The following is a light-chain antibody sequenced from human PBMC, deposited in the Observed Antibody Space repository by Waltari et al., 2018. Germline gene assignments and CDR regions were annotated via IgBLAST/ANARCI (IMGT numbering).Light chain of an antibody. CDR3: NSRDSSGNHVV. CDR2: GKN. V-gene: IGLV3-19*01. J-gene: IGLJ2*01. Sequence: SSELTQDPAVSVALGQTVRSTCQGDSLRSYYASWYQQKPGQAPVLVIYGKNNRPSGNPDRFSGSRSGNTASLTITGAQAEDEADYYCNSRDSSGNHVVFGGGTKLTVL. CDR1: SLRSYY.